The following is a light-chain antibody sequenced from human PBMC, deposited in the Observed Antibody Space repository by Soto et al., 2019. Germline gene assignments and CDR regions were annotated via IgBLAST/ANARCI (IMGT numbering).Light chain of an antibody. CDR2: TLS. V-gene: IGKV2-40*01. CDR1: QSLLDSADGNTY. Sequence: DTVMTQTPLSLLVTPGEPAYISCRSSQSLLDSADGNTYLDWYVQKPGQSPQLPIYTLSSRASGVPDRFSGIGSRTDFTLKISRVEAEDVGVYYCMQRREFPITFGQGTRLEIK. CDR3: MQRREFPIT. J-gene: IGKJ5*01.